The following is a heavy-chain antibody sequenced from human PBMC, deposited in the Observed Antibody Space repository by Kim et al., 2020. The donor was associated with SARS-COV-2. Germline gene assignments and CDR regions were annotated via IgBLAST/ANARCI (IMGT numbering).Heavy chain of an antibody. V-gene: IGHV4-39*01. J-gene: IGHJ5*02. CDR3: ARLIGSSSWYEWSFESWFDP. Sequence: SETLSLTCTVSGGSISSSSYYWGWIRQPPGKGLEWIGSIYYSGSTYYNPSLKSRVTISVDTSKNQFSLKLSSVTAADTAVYYCARLIGSSSWYEWSFESWFDPWGQGTLVTVSS. CDR1: GGSISSSSYY. D-gene: IGHD6-13*01. CDR2: IYYSGST.